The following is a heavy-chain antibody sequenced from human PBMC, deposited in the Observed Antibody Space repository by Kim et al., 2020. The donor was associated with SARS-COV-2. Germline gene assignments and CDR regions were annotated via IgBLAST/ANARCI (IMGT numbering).Heavy chain of an antibody. D-gene: IGHD5-18*01. Sequence: SETLSLTCTVSGGSISSGGYYWSWIRQHPGKGLEWIGYIYYSGSTYYNPSLKSRVTISVDTSKNQFSLKLSSVTAADTAVYYCSLSYGTYYYGMDVWGQGTTVTVSS. J-gene: IGHJ6*02. CDR2: IYYSGST. CDR3: SLSYGTYYYGMDV. CDR1: GGSISSGGYY. V-gene: IGHV4-31*03.